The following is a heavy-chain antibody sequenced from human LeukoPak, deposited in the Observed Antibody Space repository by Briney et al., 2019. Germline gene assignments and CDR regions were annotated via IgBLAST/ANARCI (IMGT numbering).Heavy chain of an antibody. Sequence: GGSLRLSCAASGFTFSSYSMNWVRQAPGKGLEWVSSISSSSSYIYYADSVKGRFTISRDNAKNSLYLQMNSLRAEDTAVYYCARGIHSSGYLDAFDIWGQGTMVTVSS. CDR3: ARGIHSSGYLDAFDI. V-gene: IGHV3-21*01. D-gene: IGHD3-22*01. CDR2: ISSSSSYI. J-gene: IGHJ3*02. CDR1: GFTFSSYS.